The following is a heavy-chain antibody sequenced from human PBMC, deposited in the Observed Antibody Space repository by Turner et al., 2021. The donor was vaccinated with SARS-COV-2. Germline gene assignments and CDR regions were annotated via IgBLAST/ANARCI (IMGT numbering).Heavy chain of an antibody. Sequence: QLQLQESGPGLVKPSATLSLTCTVSGGSISSSNYYWGWIRQPPGKGLEWIGSIYYSGSTYYNPSLKSRVTISGDTSKNQCSLKLSSVTAADTAVYYCARLLNPGSYYYYYYGMDVWGQGTTVTVSS. D-gene: IGHD3-10*01. V-gene: IGHV4-39*01. J-gene: IGHJ6*02. CDR3: ARLLNPGSYYYYYYGMDV. CDR1: GGSISSSNYY. CDR2: IYYSGST.